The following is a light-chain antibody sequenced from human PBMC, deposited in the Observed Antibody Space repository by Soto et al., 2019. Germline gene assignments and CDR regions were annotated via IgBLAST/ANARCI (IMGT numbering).Light chain of an antibody. J-gene: IGLJ1*01. V-gene: IGLV7-46*01. Sequence: QSVVTQAPSLTVSPGGTIILTCASTSGHVGGGHYAYWCQQQPGQAPRPLVYDTAYLFAWTPVRFSGSIVGGKAALTLSGAQREDEAEYFCLHSYMGDYVFGPGPRVT. CDR1: SGHVGGGHY. CDR2: DTA. CDR3: LHSYMGDYV.